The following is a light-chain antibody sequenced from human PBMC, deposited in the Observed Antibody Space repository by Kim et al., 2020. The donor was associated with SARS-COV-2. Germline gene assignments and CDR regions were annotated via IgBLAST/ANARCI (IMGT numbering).Light chain of an antibody. J-gene: IGLJ1*01. CDR3: AAWDDSLNGYV. Sequence: GKRVTISCSGSSSNIGGNSVNWYQKVPGTAPKPLIYRNSQRPSGVSDRFSGSKSGTSASLAIGGLQSEDEADYYCAAWDDSLNGYVFASGTKVTVL. CDR1: SSNIGGNS. V-gene: IGLV1-44*01. CDR2: RNS.